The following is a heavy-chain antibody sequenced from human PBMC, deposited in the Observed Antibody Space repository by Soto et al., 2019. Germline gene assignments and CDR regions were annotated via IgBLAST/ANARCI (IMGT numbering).Heavy chain of an antibody. CDR1: GYTFTSYG. Sequence: ASVKVSCKASGYTFTSYGIHWVRQAPGQGLEWMGWMNPNSGNTGYAQKFQGRVTMTRNTSISTAYMELSSLRSEDTAVYYCARTLSIFGVVILAVWGQGTTVTVSS. V-gene: IGHV1-8*01. D-gene: IGHD3-3*01. CDR2: MNPNSGNT. J-gene: IGHJ6*02. CDR3: ARTLSIFGVVILAV.